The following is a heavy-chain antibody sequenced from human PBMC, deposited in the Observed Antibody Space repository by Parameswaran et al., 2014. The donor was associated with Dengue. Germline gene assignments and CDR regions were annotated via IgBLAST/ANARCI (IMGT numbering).Heavy chain of an antibody. J-gene: IGHJ4*02. Sequence: ASVKVSCKASGGIFNSYTISWVRQAPGQGLEWMGAIIPIFGRATYAQRFQGRVTISADESTSTAYMELSSLRSEDTAVYYCARMYGYCSNSSCYPIDYWGQGTLVTVSS. D-gene: IGHD2-2*03. V-gene: IGHV1-69*13. CDR1: GGIFNSYT. CDR2: IIPIFGRA. CDR3: ARMYGYCSNSSCYPIDY.